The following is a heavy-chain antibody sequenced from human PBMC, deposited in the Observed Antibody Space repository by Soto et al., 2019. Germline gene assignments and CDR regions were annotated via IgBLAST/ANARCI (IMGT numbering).Heavy chain of an antibody. D-gene: IGHD3-10*01. V-gene: IGHV3-15*01. CDR3: TTKGATYYYGSGSLGYYYYYMDV. Sequence: PGGSMSLSWAASGCTFGNAGMSWVRQAPGKGLEWVGRIKSKTDGGTTDYAAPVKGRFTISRDDSKNTLYLQMNSLKTEDTAVYYCTTKGATYYYGSGSLGYYYYYMDVWCKGTTVT. J-gene: IGHJ6*03. CDR1: GCTFGNAG. CDR2: IKSKTDGGTT.